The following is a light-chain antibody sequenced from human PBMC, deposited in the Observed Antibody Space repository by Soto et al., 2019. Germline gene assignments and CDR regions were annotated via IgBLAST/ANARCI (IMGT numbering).Light chain of an antibody. Sequence: QSVLTQPPSVSGAPGQRVTISCTGSYSNIGAGYEVHWYQQIPGTAPKLLISGHNNRPSGVPDRFFGSKSGTSASLTIIGLQAEDEADYYCQSYDSSLSGSGVFCGGTKLTV. V-gene: IGLV1-40*01. CDR3: QSYDSSLSGSGV. J-gene: IGLJ3*02. CDR1: YSNIGAGYE. CDR2: GHN.